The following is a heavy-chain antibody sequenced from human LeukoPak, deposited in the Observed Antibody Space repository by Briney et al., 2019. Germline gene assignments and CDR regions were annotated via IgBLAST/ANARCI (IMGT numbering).Heavy chain of an antibody. CDR3: ARGREWGGSYFVYDY. D-gene: IGHD1-26*01. Sequence: ASVKVSCKASGYTFTSYDINWVRQATGQGLEWMGWMNRNRGNTGYAQKFQGRVTMTRNTSISTAYMELSSLTSEDTAVYYCARGREWGGSYFVYDYWGQGTLVTVSS. J-gene: IGHJ4*02. CDR2: MNRNRGNT. V-gene: IGHV1-8*01. CDR1: GYTFTSYD.